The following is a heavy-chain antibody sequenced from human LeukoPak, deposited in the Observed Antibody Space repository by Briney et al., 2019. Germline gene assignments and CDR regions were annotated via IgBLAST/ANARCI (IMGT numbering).Heavy chain of an antibody. Sequence: SETLSLTCTVSGGFISSGGYYWSWIRQPPGKGLEWIGYIYHSGSTYYNPSLKSRVTISVDRSKNQFSLKLSPVTAADTAVYYCARVAYYDFWSGYYSDYWGQGTLVTVSS. CDR3: ARVAYYDFWSGYYSDY. D-gene: IGHD3-3*01. J-gene: IGHJ4*02. CDR1: GGFISSGGYY. CDR2: IYHSGST. V-gene: IGHV4-30-2*01.